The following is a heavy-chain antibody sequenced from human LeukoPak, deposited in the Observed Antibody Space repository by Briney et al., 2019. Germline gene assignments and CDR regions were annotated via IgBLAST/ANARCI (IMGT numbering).Heavy chain of an antibody. D-gene: IGHD6-13*01. CDR1: GFTFSSYA. J-gene: IGHJ4*02. V-gene: IGHV3-23*01. CDR3: AKDGYSSSWYGPYYFDY. CDR2: ISGSGGST. Sequence: PGGSLRLSCAASGFTFSSYAMSWVRLAPGKGLEWVSAISGSGGSTYYADSVKGRFTISRDNSKNTLYLQMSSLRAEDTAVYYCAKDGYSSSWYGPYYFDYWGQGTLVTVSS.